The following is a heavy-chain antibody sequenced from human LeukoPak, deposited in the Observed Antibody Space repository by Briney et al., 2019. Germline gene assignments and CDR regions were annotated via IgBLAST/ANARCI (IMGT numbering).Heavy chain of an antibody. CDR2: INSDGSST. Sequence: GGSLRLSCAASGFTFSSYWMHWVRQAPGKGLVWVSRINSDGSSTSYADSVKGRFTISRDNAKNTLHLQMNSLRAEDTAVYYCARVGTTGLYFDYWGQGTLVTVSS. J-gene: IGHJ4*02. CDR3: ARVGTTGLYFDY. V-gene: IGHV3-74*01. D-gene: IGHD1-7*01. CDR1: GFTFSSYW.